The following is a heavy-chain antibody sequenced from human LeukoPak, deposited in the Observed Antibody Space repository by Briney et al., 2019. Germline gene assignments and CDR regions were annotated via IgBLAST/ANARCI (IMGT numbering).Heavy chain of an antibody. V-gene: IGHV1-69*04. J-gene: IGHJ4*02. CDR3: ARDLAYGSGTNTFMGY. Sequence: GASVKVSCKASGGTFSSYAISWVRQAPGQGLEWMGRIIPILGIANYAQKFQGRVTITADKSTSTAYMELSSLRSEDTAVYFCARDLAYGSGTNTFMGYWGQGTLVTVSS. CDR1: GGTFSSYA. CDR2: IIPILGIA. D-gene: IGHD3-10*01.